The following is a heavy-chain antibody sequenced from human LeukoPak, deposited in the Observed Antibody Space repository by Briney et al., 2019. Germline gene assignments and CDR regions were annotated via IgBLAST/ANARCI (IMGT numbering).Heavy chain of an antibody. CDR1: GFTFSSYS. CDR2: ISGSTTTK. V-gene: IGHV3-48*01. CDR3: AKDSDVGAAGYYFDY. J-gene: IGHJ4*02. D-gene: IGHD1-26*01. Sequence: PGGSLRLSCAASGFTFSSYSMSWVRQTAGKGLEWVSYISGSTTTKYYADSVKGRFTISRDNAENSLFLQMNSLRAEDTAVYYCAKDSDVGAAGYYFDYWGQGTLVTVSS.